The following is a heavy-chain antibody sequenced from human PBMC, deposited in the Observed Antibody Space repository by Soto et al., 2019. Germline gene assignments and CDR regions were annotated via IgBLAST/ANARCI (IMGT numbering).Heavy chain of an antibody. V-gene: IGHV4-34*01. D-gene: IGHD4-17*01. CDR3: ARGHLNQYGDYAPIGKSTGIWFDP. CDR2: INHSGST. J-gene: IGHJ5*02. CDR1: GGSFSGYY. Sequence: SETLSLTCAVYGGSFSGYYWSWIRQPPGKGLEWIGEINHSGSTNYNPSLKSRVTISVDTSKNQFSLKLSSVTAADTAVYYCARGHLNQYGDYAPIGKSTGIWFDPWGQGTLVTVAS.